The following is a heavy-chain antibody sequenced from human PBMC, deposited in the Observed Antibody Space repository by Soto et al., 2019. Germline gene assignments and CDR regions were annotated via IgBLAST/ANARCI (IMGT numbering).Heavy chain of an antibody. Sequence: PSETLSLTCTVSGGSISRYYWNWIRQPPGKRLEWIGYIYYSGSTNYNPSLKSRVTISIDTSKNQFSLKLSTVTAADTAVYYCARSPDQTIDYWGQGTLVTVS. V-gene: IGHV4-59*01. CDR2: IYYSGST. J-gene: IGHJ4*02. CDR1: GGSISRYY. CDR3: ARSPDQTIDY.